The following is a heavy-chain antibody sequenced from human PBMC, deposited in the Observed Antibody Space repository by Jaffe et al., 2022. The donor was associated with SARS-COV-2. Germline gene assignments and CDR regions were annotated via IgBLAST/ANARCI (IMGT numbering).Heavy chain of an antibody. CDR1: GFTFSSYA. Sequence: EVQLLESGGGLVQPGGSLRLSCAASGFTFSSYAMSWVRQAPGKGLEWVSAISGSGGSTYYADSVKGRFTISRDNSKNTLYLQMNSLRAEDTAVYYCAKVMDYYDSSGYYGLRYFDYWGQGTLVTVSS. CDR3: AKVMDYYDSSGYYGLRYFDY. CDR2: ISGSGGST. D-gene: IGHD3-22*01. J-gene: IGHJ4*02. V-gene: IGHV3-23*01.